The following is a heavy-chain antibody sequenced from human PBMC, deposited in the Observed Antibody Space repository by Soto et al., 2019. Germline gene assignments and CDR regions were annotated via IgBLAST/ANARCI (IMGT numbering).Heavy chain of an antibody. V-gene: IGHV4-4*02. D-gene: IGHD1-20*01. J-gene: IGHJ6*02. CDR1: GGSISSSNW. Sequence: PSETLSLTCAVSGGSISSSNWWNWVRQPPGKGLEWIGKIFHSGSTNYSPSLRSRITISVDKSKNQFSLKLNSVTAADTAVYYCARSPASISGKYPYYGMAVWGQGTTVTV. CDR3: ARSPASISGKYPYYGMAV. CDR2: IFHSGST.